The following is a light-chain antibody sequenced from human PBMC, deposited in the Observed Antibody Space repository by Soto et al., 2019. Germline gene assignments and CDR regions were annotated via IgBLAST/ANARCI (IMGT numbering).Light chain of an antibody. CDR2: KAS. J-gene: IGKJ2*01. CDR1: QSISSW. V-gene: IGKV1-5*03. CDR3: QQYNSYSYT. Sequence: DIQMTQSPSTLSASVGDRVTITCRASQSISSWLAWYQQKPGKAPKLLIYKASSLRSGVPSRFSGSGSGTEFTLTISSLQPDDFATYYCQQYNSYSYTFGQGTKPEIK.